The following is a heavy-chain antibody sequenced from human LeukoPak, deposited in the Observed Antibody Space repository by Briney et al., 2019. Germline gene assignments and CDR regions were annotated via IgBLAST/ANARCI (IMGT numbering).Heavy chain of an antibody. Sequence: GGSLRLSCAASGFTFSSYSMNWVRQAPGKGLEWVSYISSSGSTKYYADPVKGRFTISRDNARNSLYLQMNSLRAEDTAVYFCARGGLSIMGYWGQGTLVTVSS. J-gene: IGHJ4*02. CDR3: ARGGLSIMGY. V-gene: IGHV3-48*01. D-gene: IGHD2/OR15-2a*01. CDR1: GFTFSSYS. CDR2: ISSSGSTK.